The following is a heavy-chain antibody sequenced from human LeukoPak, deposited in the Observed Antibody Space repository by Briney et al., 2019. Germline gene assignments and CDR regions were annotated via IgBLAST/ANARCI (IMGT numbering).Heavy chain of an antibody. V-gene: IGHV3-21*01. CDR1: GFSLSSHW. J-gene: IGHJ4*02. D-gene: IGHD3-10*01. Sequence: GGSLRLSCAASGFSLSSHWMTWVRQAPGKGLEWVSSISSSSSYIYYADSVKGRFTISRDNAKNSLYLQMNSLRAEDTAVYYCARVSGYYFDYRGQGTLVTVSS. CDR2: ISSSSSYI. CDR3: ARVSGYYFDY.